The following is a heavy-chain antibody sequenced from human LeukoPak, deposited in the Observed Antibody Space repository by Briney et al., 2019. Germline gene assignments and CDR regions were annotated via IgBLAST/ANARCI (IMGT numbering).Heavy chain of an antibody. CDR1: GFTVSTNY. D-gene: IGHD6-13*01. J-gene: IGHJ4*02. Sequence: GGSLRLSCAASGFTVSTNYMNWVRQAPGKGLEWVSAIHSGGRTYYADSVKGRFTISRDNSMNTLFLQMNSLRAEDTGVYYCARDTLTLMYSSSCYYWGQGTLVTVSS. V-gene: IGHV3-66*01. CDR2: IHSGGRT. CDR3: ARDTLTLMYSSSCYY.